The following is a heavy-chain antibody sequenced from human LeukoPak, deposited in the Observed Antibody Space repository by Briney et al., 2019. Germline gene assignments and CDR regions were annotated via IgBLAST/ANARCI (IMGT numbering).Heavy chain of an antibody. CDR3: ARHEGSSSWYYYFDY. J-gene: IGHJ4*02. D-gene: IGHD6-13*01. CDR2: IYPGDSDT. V-gene: IGHV5-51*01. CDR1: GYSFTSYW. Sequence: GESLKISCKGSGYSFTSYWIGWVRQMPGKGLEWMGIIYPGDSDTRYSPSFQGQVTISADKSISTAYLQWSSLKASDTAMYYCARHEGSSSWYYYFDYWGQGTLVTVPS.